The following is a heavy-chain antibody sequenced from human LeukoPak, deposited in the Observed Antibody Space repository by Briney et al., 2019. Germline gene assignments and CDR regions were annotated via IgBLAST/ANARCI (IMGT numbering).Heavy chain of an antibody. CDR2: ISSSSSYI. CDR1: GFTFSSYS. V-gene: IGHV3-21*01. D-gene: IGHD6-13*01. J-gene: IGHJ6*02. Sequence: GGSLRLSCAASGFTFSSYSMNWVRQAPGKGLEWVSSISSSSSYIYYADSVKGRFTNSRDNAKNSLYLQMNSLRAEDTAVYYCARDGWQQLVLAAGDYGMDVWGQGTTVTVSS. CDR3: ARDGWQQLVLAAGDYGMDV.